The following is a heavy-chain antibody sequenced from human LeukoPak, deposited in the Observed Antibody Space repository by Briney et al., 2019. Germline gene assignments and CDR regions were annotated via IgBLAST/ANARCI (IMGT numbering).Heavy chain of an antibody. V-gene: IGHV3-15*01. Sequence: GGSLRLSCAASGFTFSNAWMSWVRQAPGKGLEWVGRIKSKTDGGTTDYAAPVKGRFTISTDDSKNTLYLQMNSLKTEDTAVYYCTTGPVGASTFDYWGQGTLVTVSS. J-gene: IGHJ4*02. CDR1: GFTFSNAW. D-gene: IGHD1-26*01. CDR2: IKSKTDGGTT. CDR3: TTGPVGASTFDY.